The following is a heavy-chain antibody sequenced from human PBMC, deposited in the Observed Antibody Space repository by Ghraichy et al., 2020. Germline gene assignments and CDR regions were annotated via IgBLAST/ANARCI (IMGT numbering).Heavy chain of an antibody. D-gene: IGHD3-22*01. CDR1: GFTFSRYG. CDR3: AKERDTSGYYSFRGDYYGMDV. J-gene: IGHJ6*02. CDR2: TSYDGSNK. V-gene: IGHV3-30*18. Sequence: LSPTCAASGFTFSRYGMHWVRQAPGKGLEWVAVTSYDGSNKFYGGSVQGRFTISRDNSKNTLYLQMNYLRPEDTAVYYCAKERDTSGYYSFRGDYYGMDVWGQGTTVTVSS.